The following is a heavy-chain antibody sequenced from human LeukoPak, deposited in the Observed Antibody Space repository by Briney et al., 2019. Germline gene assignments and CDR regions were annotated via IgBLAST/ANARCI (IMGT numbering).Heavy chain of an antibody. J-gene: IGHJ4*02. CDR2: ISDGGSNK. V-gene: IGHV3-30-3*01. D-gene: IGHD2-15*01. CDR3: ARDEPYGYCSGGSCYAAPDY. Sequence: GGSLRLSCAASGFTFSSYAMHWVRQAPGKGLEWVAVISDGGSNKYYADSVKGRFTISRDNSKNTLYLQMNSLRAEDTAVYYCARDEPYGYCSGGSCYAAPDYWGQGTLVTVSS. CDR1: GFTFSSYA.